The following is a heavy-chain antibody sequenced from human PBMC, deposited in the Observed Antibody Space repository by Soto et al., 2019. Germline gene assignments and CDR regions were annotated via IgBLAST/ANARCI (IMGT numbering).Heavy chain of an antibody. Sequence: GGSLRLSCGASGFKFENYAIHWVRQAPGKGLEWVSGISWNSDTIAYADSVKGRFTISRDNAKKSVNLQMNSLRTEDTALYHCVRGHCTSMNCYGLGKPTSGTENIYGVDVWGQGTSVTVSS. CDR1: GFKFENYA. V-gene: IGHV3-9*01. J-gene: IGHJ6*02. CDR3: VRGHCTSMNCYGLGKPTSGTENIYGVDV. CDR2: ISWNSDTI. D-gene: IGHD1-1*01.